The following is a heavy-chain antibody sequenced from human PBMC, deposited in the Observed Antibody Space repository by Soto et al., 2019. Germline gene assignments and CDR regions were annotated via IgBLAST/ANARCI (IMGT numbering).Heavy chain of an antibody. D-gene: IGHD3-22*01. V-gene: IGHV3-30-3*01. CDR3: AKDEYYYSRSGYYIFDS. J-gene: IGHJ4*02. Sequence: GGSLRLSCAASGFTFSSYTMHWVRQTPGKGLEWVALISYDGSNKFYADSVKGRFTISRDNSKKTLYLQMNSLRPEDTALYYCAKDEYYYSRSGYYIFDSWGQGTLVTVSS. CDR2: ISYDGSNK. CDR1: GFTFSSYT.